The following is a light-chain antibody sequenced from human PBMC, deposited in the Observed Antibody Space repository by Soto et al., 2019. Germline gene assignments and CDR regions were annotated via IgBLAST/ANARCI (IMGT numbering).Light chain of an antibody. CDR3: QTWGTGSWGV. Sequence: QAVVTQPPSASASLGASVKLTCTLNGGLSSYTIAWHQQQPEKGPRYLMKLNSDGSHSKGDGIPDRFSGSSSGAERYLTISSLQSEDEADYYCQTWGTGSWGVFGGGTKLTVL. J-gene: IGLJ2*01. V-gene: IGLV4-69*01. CDR2: LNSDGSH. CDR1: GGLSSYT.